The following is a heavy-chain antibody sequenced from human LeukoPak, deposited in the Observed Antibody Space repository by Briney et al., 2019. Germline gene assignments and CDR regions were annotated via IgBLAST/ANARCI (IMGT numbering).Heavy chain of an antibody. Sequence: GESLKISCKGSGYSFTSYWIGWVRQMPGKGLEWMGIIYPGDSDTRYSPSFQGQVTISADKSISTAYLQWSSLKASDTAMYYCARHRIESSGWPILYYYCYMDVWGKGTTVTVSS. CDR1: GYSFTSYW. V-gene: IGHV5-51*01. J-gene: IGHJ6*03. CDR2: IYPGDSDT. D-gene: IGHD6-19*01. CDR3: ARHRIESSGWPILYYYCYMDV.